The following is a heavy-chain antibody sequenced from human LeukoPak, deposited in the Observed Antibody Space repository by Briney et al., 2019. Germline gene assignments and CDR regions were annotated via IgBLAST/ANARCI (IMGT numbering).Heavy chain of an antibody. J-gene: IGHJ6*02. CDR1: GGTFISYG. V-gene: IGHV1-69*13. CDR2: IIPTFGTP. D-gene: IGHD3-10*01. Sequence: ASVKVSCKASGGTFISYGISWVRQAPGQGLEWMGGIIPTFGTPNYAQKFQGRVTITADESTSTAYMELSSLRSEDTAVYYCARGSGTITMVRGVFYGMDVWGQGTTVTVSS. CDR3: ARGSGTITMVRGVFYGMDV.